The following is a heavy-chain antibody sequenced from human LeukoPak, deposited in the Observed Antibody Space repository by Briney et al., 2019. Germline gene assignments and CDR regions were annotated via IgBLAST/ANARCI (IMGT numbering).Heavy chain of an antibody. CDR1: GFTFSDYY. CDR2: ISSSGNST. J-gene: IGHJ4*02. D-gene: IGHD6-13*01. V-gene: IGHV3-11*04. Sequence: GGSLRLSCAASGFTFSDYYMSWIRQAPGKGLEWVSYISSSGNSTYYSDSVRGRFTISRDNAKNSLHLQMNSLRAEDTAVYYCARDAGSSWYFDYWGQGTLATVSS. CDR3: ARDAGSSWYFDY.